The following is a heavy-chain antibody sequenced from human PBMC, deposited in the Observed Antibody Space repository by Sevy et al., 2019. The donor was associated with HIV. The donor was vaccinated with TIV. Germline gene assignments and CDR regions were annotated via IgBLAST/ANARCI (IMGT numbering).Heavy chain of an antibody. D-gene: IGHD6-13*01. CDR2: IRNKADSYTT. J-gene: IGHJ4*02. CDR3: ATQAGIAAAGRVFDY. Sequence: GGSLRLSCAASGFTFSDHYMEWVRQAPGKGLEWVGRIRNKADSYTTEYAASVKGRFTISREDSKNSLYLLMNSLKTEDTAGYYCATQAGIAAAGRVFDYWGQGTLVTVSS. V-gene: IGHV3-72*01. CDR1: GFTFSDHY.